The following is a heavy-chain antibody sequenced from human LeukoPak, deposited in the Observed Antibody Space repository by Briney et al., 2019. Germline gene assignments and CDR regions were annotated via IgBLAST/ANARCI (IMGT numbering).Heavy chain of an antibody. CDR2: ISSSSDYI. CDR1: GVTLSTYA. V-gene: IGHV3-21*01. Sequence: GGSLRLSCAASGVTLSTYAMSWVRQAPGKGLEWVSSISSSSDYIYYADSVEGRFTISRDSAKDSLYLQMNSLRAEDTAVYYCARAPYNWNSDYWGQGTLVTVSS. J-gene: IGHJ4*02. D-gene: IGHD1-20*01. CDR3: ARAPYNWNSDY.